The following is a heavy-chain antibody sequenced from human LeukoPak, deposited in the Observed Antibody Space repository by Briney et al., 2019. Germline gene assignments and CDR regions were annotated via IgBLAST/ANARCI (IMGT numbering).Heavy chain of an antibody. D-gene: IGHD3-22*01. CDR2: INPNSGGT. V-gene: IGHV1-2*02. Sequence: ASVKVSCKASGYTFTGYYTHWVRQAPGQGLEWMGWINPNSGGTNYAQKFQGRVTMTRDTSISTAYMELSRLRSDDTAVYYCASGYYYDSSGYYAVGYWGQGTLVTVSS. J-gene: IGHJ4*02. CDR1: GYTFTGYY. CDR3: ASGYYYDSSGYYAVGY.